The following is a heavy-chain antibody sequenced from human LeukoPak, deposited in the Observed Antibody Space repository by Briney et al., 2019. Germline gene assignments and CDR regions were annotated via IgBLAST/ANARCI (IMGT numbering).Heavy chain of an antibody. CDR2: ISAYNGNT. V-gene: IGHV1-18*01. CDR1: GYTFTSYG. Sequence: ASVKVSCKASGYTFTSYGISWVRQAPGQGLEWMGWISAYNGNTNYAQKLQGRVTMTEDTSTDTAYMELSSLRSEDTAVYYCATGSRKYYYDSSGYYGLDYWGQGTLVTVSS. CDR3: ATGSRKYYYDSSGYYGLDY. J-gene: IGHJ4*02. D-gene: IGHD3-22*01.